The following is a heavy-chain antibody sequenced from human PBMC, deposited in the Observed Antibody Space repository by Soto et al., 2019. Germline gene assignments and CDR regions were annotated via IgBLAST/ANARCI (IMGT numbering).Heavy chain of an antibody. CDR2: ISGSGGST. V-gene: IGHV3-23*01. CDR1: GFTFSSYA. Sequence: EVQLLESGGGLVQPGGSLRLSCAASGFTFSSYAMSWVRQAPGKGLEWVSAISGSGGSTYYADSVKGRFTISRDNSKNTLYLPMNSLRAEDTAVYYFAKSRIPYYYYYGIDVWGQGTTVTVSS. CDR3: AKSRIPYYYYYGIDV. J-gene: IGHJ6*02.